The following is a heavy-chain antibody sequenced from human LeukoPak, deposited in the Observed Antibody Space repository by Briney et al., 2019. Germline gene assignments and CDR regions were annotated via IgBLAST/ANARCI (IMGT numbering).Heavy chain of an antibody. D-gene: IGHD2-2*01. V-gene: IGHV5-51*01. Sequence: GESLKISRKGSGYSFTRYWIGWVRQMSGKGLEWMGIIYPGDSDTRYSPSFQGQVTISADKSISTAYLQWSSLKAADTAIYYCARQWGDCSSTSCYSADWGQGTLVTVSS. J-gene: IGHJ4*02. CDR1: GYSFTRYW. CDR2: IYPGDSDT. CDR3: ARQWGDCSSTSCYSAD.